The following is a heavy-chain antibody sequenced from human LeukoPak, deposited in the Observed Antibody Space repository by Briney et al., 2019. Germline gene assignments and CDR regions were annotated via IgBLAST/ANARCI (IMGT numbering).Heavy chain of an antibody. CDR3: ARERYGDYSTQGY. Sequence: SETLSLTCAVYGGSFSGYYWSWIRQPPGKGLEWIGEINHSGSTNYNPSLKSRVTISVDTSKNQFSLKLSSVTAADTAVYYCARERYGDYSTQGYWGQGTLVTVSS. CDR1: GGSFSGYY. CDR2: INHSGST. V-gene: IGHV4-34*01. J-gene: IGHJ4*02. D-gene: IGHD4-17*01.